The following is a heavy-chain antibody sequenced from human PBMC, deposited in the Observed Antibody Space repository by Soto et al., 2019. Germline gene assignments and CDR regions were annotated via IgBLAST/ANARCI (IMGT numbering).Heavy chain of an antibody. Sequence: ASVKVSCKASGYTFTSYGINWVRQAPGQGLEWMGWISAYNGNTNYAQKLQGRVTMTTDTSTSTAYMELRSLRSDDTAVYYCARDRASYSSGWPDAFDIWGQGTMVTVSS. CDR2: ISAYNGNT. D-gene: IGHD6-19*01. CDR1: GYTFTSYG. J-gene: IGHJ3*02. V-gene: IGHV1-18*01. CDR3: ARDRASYSSGWPDAFDI.